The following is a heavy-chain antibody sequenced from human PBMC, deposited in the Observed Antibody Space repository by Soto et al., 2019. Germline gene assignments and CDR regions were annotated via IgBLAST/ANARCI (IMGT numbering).Heavy chain of an antibody. D-gene: IGHD3-22*01. CDR1: GGSISSSNW. V-gene: IGHV4-4*02. J-gene: IGHJ4*02. CDR2: IYHSGST. CDR3: ARHLRDTNGYWYQFDN. Sequence: SETLSLTCAVSGGSISSSNWWSWVRQPPGKGLEWIGEIYHSGSTNYNPSLKSRVTISVDKSKNQFSLKLSSVTAADTGVYYWARHLRDTNGYWYQFDNWGQGTRVTVSS.